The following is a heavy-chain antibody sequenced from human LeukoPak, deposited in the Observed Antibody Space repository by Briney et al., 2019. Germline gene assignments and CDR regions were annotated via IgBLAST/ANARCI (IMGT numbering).Heavy chain of an antibody. J-gene: IGHJ4*02. D-gene: IGHD6-19*01. CDR2: TSFDVSNK. Sequence: GGSLRLSCAASGFTFSSYAMHWVRQAPGKGLEWVATTSFDVSNKYYADSVKGRFTISRDNSKNTLYLQMNSLRTEDTAVYYCAKDYSSGLYYFDYWGQGTLVTVSS. CDR3: AKDYSSGLYYFDY. V-gene: IGHV3-30*04. CDR1: GFTFSSYA.